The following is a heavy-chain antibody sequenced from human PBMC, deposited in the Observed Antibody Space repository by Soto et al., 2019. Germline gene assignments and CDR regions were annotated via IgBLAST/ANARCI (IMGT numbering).Heavy chain of an antibody. D-gene: IGHD3-3*01. V-gene: IGHV1-8*01. CDR1: GYTFTSYD. J-gene: IGHJ6*02. CDR3: ARGSINNDFWSGYYKGYYYGMDV. CDR2: MNPNSGNT. Sequence: ASVKVSCKASGYTFTSYDINWVRQATGQGLEWMGWMNPNSGNTGYAQKFQGRVTMTRNTSISTAYMELSSLRSEDTAVYYCARGSINNDFWSGYYKGYYYGMDVWGQGTTVTV.